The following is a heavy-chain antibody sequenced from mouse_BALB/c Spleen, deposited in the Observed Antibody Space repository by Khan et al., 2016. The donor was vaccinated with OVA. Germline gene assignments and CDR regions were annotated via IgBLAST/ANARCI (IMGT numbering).Heavy chain of an antibody. CDR2: INPSTDYT. V-gene: IGHV1-7*01. Sequence: VQLQESVAELAKPGASVKMSCKASGYTFTSYWMHWVKQRPGQGLEWIGYINPSTDYTEYNQKFKDKATLTADKSSSTAYMQLTSLTSKDSAVYYCTNHGSSSAWFTYWGQGTLVTVSA. D-gene: IGHD1-1*01. J-gene: IGHJ3*01. CDR1: GYTFTSYW. CDR3: TNHGSSSAWFTY.